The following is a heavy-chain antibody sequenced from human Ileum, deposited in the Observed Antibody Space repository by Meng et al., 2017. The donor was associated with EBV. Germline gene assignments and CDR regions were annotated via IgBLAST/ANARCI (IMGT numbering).Heavy chain of an antibody. V-gene: IGHV4-4*02. CDR3: ARIPYGDIYSAYFDY. D-gene: IGHD2-21*02. CDR2: IYHSGAT. Sequence: GDLQVSGPGLVKPSGTVSLTCTVSGGSVNGHHWLSWVRQPPGEGLEWIGQIYHSGATNYNPSLKSRVTISVDTSENQFSLELNSVTAADTAVYYCARIPYGDIYSAYFDYWSPGTLVTVSS. CDR1: GGSVNGHHW. J-gene: IGHJ4*02.